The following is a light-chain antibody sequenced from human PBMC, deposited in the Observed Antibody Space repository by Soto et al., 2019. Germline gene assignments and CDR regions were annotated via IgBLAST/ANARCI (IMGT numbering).Light chain of an antibody. Sequence: QSALTQPASVSGSPGQSITISCTGTSSDVGGYNYVSWYQQHPGKAPKLMIYDVSNRPSGVSNRFSGSKSGNTASLTISGLQAEDKADYYYSSYTSTSTLLYVFGTGTKVTVL. V-gene: IGLV2-14*01. J-gene: IGLJ1*01. CDR1: SSDVGGYNY. CDR2: DVS. CDR3: SSYTSTSTLLYV.